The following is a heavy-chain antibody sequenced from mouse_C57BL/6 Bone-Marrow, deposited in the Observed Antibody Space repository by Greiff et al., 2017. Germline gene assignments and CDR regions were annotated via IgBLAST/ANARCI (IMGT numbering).Heavy chain of an antibody. Sequence: EVKLMESGGGLVQSGRSLRLSCATSGFTFSDFYMEWVRQAPGKGLEWIAASRNKANDYTTEYSASVKGRFIVSRDTSQSILYLQMKALRAEDTAIYYCAREGGSRDYALEAYWGQGTLVTVSA. J-gene: IGHJ3*01. V-gene: IGHV7-1*01. D-gene: IGHD2-4*01. CDR2: SRNKANDYTT. CDR3: AREGGSRDYALEAY. CDR1: GFTFSDFY.